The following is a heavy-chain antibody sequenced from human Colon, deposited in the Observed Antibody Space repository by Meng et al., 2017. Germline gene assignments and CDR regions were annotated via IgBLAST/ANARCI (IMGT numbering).Heavy chain of an antibody. CDR2: IFHSGST. V-gene: IGHV4-4*02. D-gene: IGHD3-3*01. J-gene: IGHJ4*02. Sequence: QVQLQESGPGLGKPAGTLSLTCDVYGDSISSSNWWSWVRQPPGKGLEWFGEIFHSGSTNYNPSLKSRVTISVDKSKNEFSLKVRSVTAADTAVYYCARVADFWGGRQYYFDYWGQGSLVTVSS. CDR3: ARVADFWGGRQYYFDY. CDR1: GDSISSSNW.